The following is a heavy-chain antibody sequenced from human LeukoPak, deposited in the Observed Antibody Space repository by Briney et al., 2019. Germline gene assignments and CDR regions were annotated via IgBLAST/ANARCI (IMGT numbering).Heavy chain of an antibody. J-gene: IGHJ3*02. CDR1: GGSVNSYY. CDR3: AKILGSGVWYGFDI. Sequence: SETLSLTCSVSGGSVNSYYWSWLRQPPGKGLEWIGYIYTTGRTNYNPSLKSRVTISVDTSKNQFSLKLSSVTAADTAVYYCAKILGSGVWYGFDIWGQGTMVTVSS. CDR2: IYTTGRT. D-gene: IGHD7-27*01. V-gene: IGHV4-4*09.